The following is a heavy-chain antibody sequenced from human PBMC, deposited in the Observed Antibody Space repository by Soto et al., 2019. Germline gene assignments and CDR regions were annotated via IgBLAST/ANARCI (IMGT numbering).Heavy chain of an antibody. CDR3: ARIRYGPPNLSYFDY. Sequence: GASVKVSCKASGGTFSSYAISWVRQAPGQGLEWMGGIIPIFGTANYAQKFQGRVTITADESTSTAYMELSSLRSEDTAVYYCARIRYGPPNLSYFDYWGQGTLVTVSS. J-gene: IGHJ4*02. CDR2: IIPIFGTA. CDR1: GGTFSSYA. D-gene: IGHD3-10*01. V-gene: IGHV1-69*13.